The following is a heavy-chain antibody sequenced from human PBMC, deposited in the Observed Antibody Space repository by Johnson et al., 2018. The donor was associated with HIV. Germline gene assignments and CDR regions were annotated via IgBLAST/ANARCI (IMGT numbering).Heavy chain of an antibody. V-gene: IGHV3-7*01. Sequence: MQLVESGGGVVQPGRSLRLSCAATGFTFSSYWMSWVRQAPGKGLEWVANIKQGGSEKYYVDSVKGRFTISRDNAKNSLYLQMNSLRAEDTAVYYCARVLAYCGGDCSPGAFDIWGQGTMVTVSS. CDR2: IKQGGSEK. J-gene: IGHJ3*02. CDR3: ARVLAYCGGDCSPGAFDI. D-gene: IGHD2-21*02. CDR1: GFTFSSYW.